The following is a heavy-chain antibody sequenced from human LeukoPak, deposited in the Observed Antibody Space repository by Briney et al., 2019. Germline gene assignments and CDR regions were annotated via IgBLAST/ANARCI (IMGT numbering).Heavy chain of an antibody. CDR3: ARVGEYSFDY. J-gene: IGHJ4*02. Sequence: SGTLSLTCTVSGDSISTYYWSWIRQPPGKALEWIGYIYHSVNTNYNPSLKTRFTISVETSKNQFSLKVSSVAAADTAVYYCARVGEYSFDYWGQGTLVTVSS. CDR2: IYHSVNT. CDR1: GDSISTYY. V-gene: IGHV4-59*01. D-gene: IGHD1-1*01.